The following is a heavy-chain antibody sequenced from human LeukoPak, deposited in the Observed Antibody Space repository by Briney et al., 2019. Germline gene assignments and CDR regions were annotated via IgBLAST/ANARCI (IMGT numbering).Heavy chain of an antibody. Sequence: PSETLSLTCTVSGDSISSSPYYWGWVRQPPGKGLEWIGSIYYIGSTHYTPSLKRRVTMSVDTSKNQFSLNLISVTAADTAVYYCARDSGTTGEVKFDPWGQGTLVTVSS. V-gene: IGHV4-39*07. CDR3: ARDSGTTGEVKFDP. J-gene: IGHJ5*02. CDR1: GDSISSSPYY. CDR2: IYYIGST. D-gene: IGHD3-10*01.